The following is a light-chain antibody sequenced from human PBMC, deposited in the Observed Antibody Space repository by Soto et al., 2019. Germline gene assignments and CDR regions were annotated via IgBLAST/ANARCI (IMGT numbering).Light chain of an antibody. V-gene: IGKV3-15*01. CDR2: DAS. CDR1: QSVNVN. CDR3: LQYNTWPYT. Sequence: EVVMTQSPGTLSVSPGEGATLSCRASQSVNVNLAWYQHSPGQAPRPLIYDASTRAIGVPARFSGRGSETEFTLTISGLQSEYFGFYYCLQYNTWPYTFGRGNKLEI. J-gene: IGKJ2*01.